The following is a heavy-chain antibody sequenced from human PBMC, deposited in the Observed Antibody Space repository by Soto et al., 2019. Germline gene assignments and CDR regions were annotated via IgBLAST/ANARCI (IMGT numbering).Heavy chain of an antibody. CDR1: GFTFNNYA. CDR3: AKDRQWLASFDY. Sequence: GGSLRLSCAVSGFTFNNYAVTWVRQAPGRGLEWVSGISGGGDSTYYADSVKGRFTISRDNSKNILYLQMNSLRAEDTAVYYCAKDRQWLASFDYWGQGALVTVSS. D-gene: IGHD6-19*01. J-gene: IGHJ4*02. V-gene: IGHV3-23*01. CDR2: ISGGGDST.